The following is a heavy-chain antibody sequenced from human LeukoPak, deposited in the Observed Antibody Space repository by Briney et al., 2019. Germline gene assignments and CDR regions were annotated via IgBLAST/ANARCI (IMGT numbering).Heavy chain of an antibody. CDR2: INHSGST. J-gene: IGHJ5*02. D-gene: IGHD4-23*01. CDR1: GRSFSGYY. CDR3: ARDDGYGGNLLDP. Sequence: SETLSLTCAVFGRSFSGYYLSWIRQPPGKGLEWIGEINHSGSTNYNPSLKSRVTISVDTSKTQFSLKLNSVTAADTAVFYCARDDGYGGNLLDPWGQGTLVTVSS. V-gene: IGHV4-34*01.